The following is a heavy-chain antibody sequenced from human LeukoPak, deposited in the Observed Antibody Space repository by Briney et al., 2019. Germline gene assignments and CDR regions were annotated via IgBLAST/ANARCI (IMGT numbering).Heavy chain of an antibody. CDR1: GFTFSISG. D-gene: IGHD3-3*01. J-gene: IGHJ4*02. Sequence: PGGSLRLSCAASGFTFSISGMHWVRQAPGKGLEWVAVIYDDGSREHFADSVKGRFTISRDNSKNTVVLQMNSLRADDTAVYHCARDLRSGYVDSWGQGTLVTVSS. CDR2: IYDDGSRE. V-gene: IGHV3-33*01. CDR3: ARDLRSGYVDS.